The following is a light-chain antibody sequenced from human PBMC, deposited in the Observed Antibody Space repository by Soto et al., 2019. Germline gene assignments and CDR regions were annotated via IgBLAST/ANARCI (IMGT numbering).Light chain of an antibody. V-gene: IGKV1-39*01. CDR2: AAS. CDR3: QQTYNTLT. J-gene: IGKJ4*01. CDR1: QSISSN. Sequence: DIQMTQSPSSLSASVGDRVTITCRTSQSISSNLNWYQQKPGKAPKLLIYAASSLQSGVPSRFSGSGSGTDFTLTINRMQPEDFATYYCQQTYNTLTFGGGTKVEIK.